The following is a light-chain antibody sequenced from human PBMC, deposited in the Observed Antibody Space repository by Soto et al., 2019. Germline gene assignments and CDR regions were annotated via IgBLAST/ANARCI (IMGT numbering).Light chain of an antibody. CDR2: GAS. CDR3: HQYGTAPLT. V-gene: IGKV3-20*01. J-gene: IGKJ3*01. CDR1: QSVAANY. Sequence: EVVLTQSPGTLSSSPGERATLCCGASQSVAANYLAWYQQKRGQAPRLLVYGASRRATGIPDRFSGSGSGADFTLTISRLEPEDFSVYYCHQYGTAPLTFGPGTKVDIK.